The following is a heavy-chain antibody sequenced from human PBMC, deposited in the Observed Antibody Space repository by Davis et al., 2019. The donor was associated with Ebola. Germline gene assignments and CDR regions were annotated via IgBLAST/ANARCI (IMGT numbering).Heavy chain of an antibody. Sequence: SVQVSCKASGGTFSSYAISWVRQAPGRGLEWMGGIIPIFGTANYAQKFQGRVTITADKSTSTAYMELSSLRSEDTAVYYCARGRGSSWSFDYWGQGTLVTVSS. CDR3: ARGRGSSWSFDY. J-gene: IGHJ4*02. V-gene: IGHV1-69*06. D-gene: IGHD6-13*01. CDR1: GGTFSSYA. CDR2: IIPIFGTA.